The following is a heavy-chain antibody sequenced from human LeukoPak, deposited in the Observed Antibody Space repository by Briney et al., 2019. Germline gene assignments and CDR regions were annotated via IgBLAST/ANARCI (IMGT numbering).Heavy chain of an antibody. CDR2: ISSSSTYI. J-gene: IGHJ4*02. CDR1: GFTFSTYS. V-gene: IGHV3-21*01. Sequence: PGGSLRLSCAASGFTFSTYSMNWVRQAPGKGLEWVSVISSSSTYIYYSDSVRGRFTISRDNAKNSLYLQMNSLRAEDTAVYYCARGDPHGAYFDYWVQGALVTVSS. CDR3: ARGDPHGAYFDY. D-gene: IGHD5-24*01.